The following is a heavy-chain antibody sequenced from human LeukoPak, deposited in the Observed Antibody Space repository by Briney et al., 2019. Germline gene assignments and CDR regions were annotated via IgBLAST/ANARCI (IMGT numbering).Heavy chain of an antibody. CDR2: ISAYNGNT. CDR1: GYTFTSYG. D-gene: IGHD3-22*01. Sequence: ASVKVSCKASGYTFTSYGISWVRQAPGQGLEWMGWISAYNGNTNYAQKLQGRVTITADESTSTAYLELSSLRSEDTAVYYCARDYYDSSGYSNWFDPWGQGTLVTVSS. J-gene: IGHJ5*02. CDR3: ARDYYDSSGYSNWFDP. V-gene: IGHV1-18*01.